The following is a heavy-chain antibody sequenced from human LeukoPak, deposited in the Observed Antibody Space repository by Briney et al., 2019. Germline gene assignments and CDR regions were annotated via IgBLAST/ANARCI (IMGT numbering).Heavy chain of an antibody. CDR1: GGSFSGYY. D-gene: IGHD4-17*01. V-gene: IGHV4-59*01. CDR3: ARVRGDYGVYFGY. Sequence: SETLSLTCAVYGGSFSGYYWSWIRQPPGKGPEWIGYIYYSGSTNYNPSLKSRVTISVDTSKNQFSLKLSSVNAADTAVYYCARVRGDYGVYFGYWGQGTLVTVSS. CDR2: IYYSGST. J-gene: IGHJ4*02.